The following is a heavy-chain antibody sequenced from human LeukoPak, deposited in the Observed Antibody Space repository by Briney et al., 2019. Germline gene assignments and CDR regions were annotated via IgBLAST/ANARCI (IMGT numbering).Heavy chain of an antibody. CDR3: ARGVYAPYFDY. J-gene: IGHJ4*02. D-gene: IGHD2-8*01. Sequence: EWIGYIYHSGSTYYNPSLKSRVTISVDRSKNQFSLKLSSVTAADTAVYYCARGVYAPYFDYWGQGTLVTVSS. CDR2: IYHSGST. V-gene: IGHV4-30-2*01.